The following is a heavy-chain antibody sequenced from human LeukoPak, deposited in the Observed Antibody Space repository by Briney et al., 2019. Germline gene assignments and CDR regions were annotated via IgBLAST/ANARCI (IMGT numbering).Heavy chain of an antibody. D-gene: IGHD3-10*02. CDR2: ISSSGSTI. Sequence: PGGSLRLSCAASGFTFNTYTMNWVRQAPGKGLEWVSYISSSGSTICYADSVKGRFTISRDNAKNSLYLQMNSLRAEDTAVYYCAELGITMIGGVWGKGTTVTISS. J-gene: IGHJ6*04. CDR3: AELGITMIGGV. V-gene: IGHV3-48*04. CDR1: GFTFNTYT.